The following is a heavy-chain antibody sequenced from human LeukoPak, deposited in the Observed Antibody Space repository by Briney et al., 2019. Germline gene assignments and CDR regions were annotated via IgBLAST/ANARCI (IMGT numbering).Heavy chain of an antibody. D-gene: IGHD3-10*01. Sequence: SETLSLTCAVYGGSFSGYYWSWIRQPPGKGLEWIGEINHSGSTNYNPSLKSRVTISVDTSKNQFSLKLSSVTAADTAVYYCARGSTMVRGSRGVLFDPWGQGTLVTVSS. CDR3: ARGSTMVRGSRGVLFDP. V-gene: IGHV4-34*01. J-gene: IGHJ5*02. CDR2: INHSGST. CDR1: GGSFSGYY.